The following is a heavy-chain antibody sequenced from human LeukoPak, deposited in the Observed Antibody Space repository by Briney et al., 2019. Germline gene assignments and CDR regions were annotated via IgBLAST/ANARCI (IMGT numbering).Heavy chain of an antibody. CDR1: GGSISSYY. V-gene: IGHV4-59*08. CDR3: ARRNDFGI. CDR2: IYYSGST. J-gene: IGHJ3*02. Sequence: PSETLSLTCTVSGGSISSYYWSWIRQPPGKGLEWIGYIYYSGSTNYNPSLKSRVTISIDTSKNQFSLKLTSVIAADTAVYYCARRNDFGIWGQGTMVTVSS.